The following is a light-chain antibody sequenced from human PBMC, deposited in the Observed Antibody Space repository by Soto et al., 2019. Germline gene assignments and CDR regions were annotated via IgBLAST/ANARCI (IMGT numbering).Light chain of an antibody. V-gene: IGLV2-11*01. Sequence: QSVLTQPPSVSGSPGQSVTISCTGTSNDVGGYNYVAWYRQHPGKAPKIMIYDVTKRPSGVPDRFSGSKSGNTASLTISGLQAEDEADYSCCSNAGNVEVFGTGTKVTVL. CDR3: CSNAGNVEV. CDR2: DVT. J-gene: IGLJ1*01. CDR1: SNDVGGYNY.